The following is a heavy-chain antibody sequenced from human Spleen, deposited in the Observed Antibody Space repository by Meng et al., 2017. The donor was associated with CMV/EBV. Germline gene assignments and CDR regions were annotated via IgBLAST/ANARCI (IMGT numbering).Heavy chain of an antibody. CDR3: AKLTMYQKGGWFDP. CDR2: ISGSGGST. J-gene: IGHJ5*02. V-gene: IGHV3-23*01. Sequence: GESLKISCAASGFTFRYYCMSRVRQAPGKGLEWVSAISGSGGSTYYADSVKGRFTISRDNSKNTLYLQMNSLRAEDTAVYYCAKLTMYQKGGWFDPWGQGTLVTVSS. D-gene: IGHD3-10*02. CDR1: GFTFRYYC.